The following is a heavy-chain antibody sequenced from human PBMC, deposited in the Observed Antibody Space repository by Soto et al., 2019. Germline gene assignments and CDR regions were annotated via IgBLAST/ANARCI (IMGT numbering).Heavy chain of an antibody. CDR3: ARGCVQIINSYRDMDV. D-gene: IGHD3-10*01. CDR2: IYYTGST. Sequence: QVQLQESGPGLLRPSQTLSLTCTVSGDSITSDDYSWTWIRQPPGKGLEWLGHIYYTGSTSYNPFLESLGSISFDTNNHLFSLMVRSVTAAAAAVYCCARGCVQIINSYRDMDVLGLGTSIIVSS. V-gene: IGHV4-30-4*01. J-gene: IGHJ6*02. CDR1: GDSITSDDYS.